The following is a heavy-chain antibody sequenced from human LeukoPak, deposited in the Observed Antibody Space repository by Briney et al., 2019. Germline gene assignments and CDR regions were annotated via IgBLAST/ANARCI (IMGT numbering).Heavy chain of an antibody. J-gene: IGHJ4*02. D-gene: IGHD3-22*01. CDR2: IKQDGSEK. CDR1: GFIFSSYW. V-gene: IGHV3-7*01. CDR3: ARTWSVYYYDSSGPY. Sequence: PGGSLRLSCAASGFIFSSYWMSWVRQAPGKGLEWVANIKQDGSEKYYVDSVKGRFTISRDNAKNSLYLQMNSLRAEDTAVYYCARTWSVYYYDSSGPYWGEGTLVTVSS.